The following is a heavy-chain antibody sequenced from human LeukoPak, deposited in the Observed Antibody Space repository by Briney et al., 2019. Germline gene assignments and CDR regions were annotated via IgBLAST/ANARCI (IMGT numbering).Heavy chain of an antibody. J-gene: IGHJ2*01. Sequence: GGSLRLSCAASGFTFSRYWMHWVRQAPGKGLVWVSGVNSDGSDTNYADSVKGRFTISRDNAKNSLYLQINSLRAEDTAVYYCARDTGGSSAYWHFDLWGRGTLVTVSS. CDR3: ARDTGGSSAYWHFDL. CDR1: GFTFSRYW. D-gene: IGHD3-16*01. CDR2: VNSDGSDT. V-gene: IGHV3-74*01.